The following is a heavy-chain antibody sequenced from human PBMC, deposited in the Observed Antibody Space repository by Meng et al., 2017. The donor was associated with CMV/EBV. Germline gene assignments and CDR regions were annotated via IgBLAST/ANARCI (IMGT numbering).Heavy chain of an antibody. J-gene: IGHJ6*02. CDR2: ISYDGSNK. Sequence: LTGAASGFTFSSYAMHWVRQAPGKGLEWVAVISYDGSNKYYADSVKGRFTISRDNSKNTLYLQMNSLRAEDTAVYYCARNIAARTYYYYYYGMDVWGQGTTVTVSS. CDR1: GFTFSSYA. D-gene: IGHD6-6*01. CDR3: ARNIAARTYYYYYYGMDV. V-gene: IGHV3-30*04.